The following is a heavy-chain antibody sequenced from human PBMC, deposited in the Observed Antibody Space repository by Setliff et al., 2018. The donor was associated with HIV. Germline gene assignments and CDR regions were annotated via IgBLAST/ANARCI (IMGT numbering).Heavy chain of an antibody. Sequence: ESLKISCKGSGYSFTSYWIGWVRQMPGKGLEWMGIIYPGDSGTRYSPSFQGQVTISADKSISTAYLQWSSLKASDTAMYYCARHLQIVSTYYYDSSGPDAFDIWGQGTMVTVSS. CDR3: ARHLQIVSTYYYDSSGPDAFDI. CDR1: GYSFTSYW. V-gene: IGHV5-51*01. CDR2: IYPGDSGT. D-gene: IGHD3-22*01. J-gene: IGHJ3*02.